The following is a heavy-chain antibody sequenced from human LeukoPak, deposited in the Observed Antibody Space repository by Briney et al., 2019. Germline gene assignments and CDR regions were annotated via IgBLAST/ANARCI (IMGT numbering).Heavy chain of an antibody. V-gene: IGHV4-59*01. CDR3: ARFGYSSYYMDV. CDR2: IYCSGST. CDR1: GGSISSYY. D-gene: IGHD6-13*01. Sequence: PSETLSLTCTVSGGSISSYYWSWIRQPPGKGLEWIGYIYCSGSTNYNPSLKSRVTISVDTSKNQFSLKLSSVTAADTAVYYCARFGYSSYYMDVWGKGTTVTVSS. J-gene: IGHJ6*03.